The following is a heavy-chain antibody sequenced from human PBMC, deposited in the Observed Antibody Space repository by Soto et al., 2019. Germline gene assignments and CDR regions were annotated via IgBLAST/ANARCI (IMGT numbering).Heavy chain of an antibody. CDR3: ARRYGGNFDY. D-gene: IGHD1-26*01. Sequence: SETLSLTCTVSGGSISGYYWSWIRQPPGKGLEWIGYMYNTGSTVYNPSFKSRVTISVDTSKNQFSLKLSSVTAADTAVYYCARRYGGNFDYWGQGTLVPVSS. CDR2: MYNTGST. V-gene: IGHV4-59*01. CDR1: GGSISGYY. J-gene: IGHJ4*02.